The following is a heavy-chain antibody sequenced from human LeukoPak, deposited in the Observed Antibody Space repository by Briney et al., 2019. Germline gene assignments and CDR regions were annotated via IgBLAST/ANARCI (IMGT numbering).Heavy chain of an antibody. D-gene: IGHD6-13*01. V-gene: IGHV3-48*03. J-gene: IGHJ4*02. CDR2: ISNSGSAI. Sequence: GGSLRLSCAASGFTFNIYVMNWVRQAPGKGLEWISYISNSGSAISYADSVKGRFTISRDNTKNSLYLQMNSLRTEDTAVYYCARIARHLAAANDYWGQGTVVTVSS. CDR3: ARIARHLAAANDY. CDR1: GFTFNIYV.